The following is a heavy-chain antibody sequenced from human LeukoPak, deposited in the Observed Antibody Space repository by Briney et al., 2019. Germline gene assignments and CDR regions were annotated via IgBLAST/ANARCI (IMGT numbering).Heavy chain of an antibody. CDR1: GYTFTGYY. V-gene: IGHV1-2*02. J-gene: IGHJ6*02. CDR2: INPNSGGT. D-gene: IGHD6-19*01. CDR3: ARDNLYSSGWYVHYGMDV. Sequence: ASVKVSCKASGYTFTGYYMHWVRQAPGQGLEWMGWINPNSGGTNYAQKFQGRVTMTRDTSISTAYMELSRLRSGDTAVYYCARDNLYSSGWYVHYGMDVWGQGTTVTVSS.